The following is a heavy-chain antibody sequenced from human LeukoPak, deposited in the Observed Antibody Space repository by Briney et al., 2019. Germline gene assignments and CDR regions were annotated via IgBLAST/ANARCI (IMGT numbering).Heavy chain of an antibody. J-gene: IGHJ6*02. Sequence: GWSLRLSCAASGFTFSSYDMHWVRQATGKGLEWVSAIGTAGDTYYPGSVKGRFTISRENAKNSLYLQMNSLRAGDTAVYYCARDRWGTIFGVAPGYYGSAGVWGQGTTVTVSS. CDR2: IGTAGDT. D-gene: IGHD3-3*01. V-gene: IGHV3-13*01. CDR3: ARDRWGTIFGVAPGYYGSAGV. CDR1: GFTFSSYD.